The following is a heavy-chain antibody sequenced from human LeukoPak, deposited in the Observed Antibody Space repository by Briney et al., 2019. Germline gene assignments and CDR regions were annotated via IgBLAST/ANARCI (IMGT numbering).Heavy chain of an antibody. CDR2: ISFDGSGK. D-gene: IGHD4-11*01. J-gene: IGHJ4*02. CDR1: GFSFSAYG. Sequence: GGSLRLSCAASGFSFSAYGMHWVRQAPGKGLEWVAVISFDGSGKYYADSVKGRFTISRDDSKNTLDLQMNSLRAEDTAVYYCARDFNLGTTDSYWGQGTLATVSS. V-gene: IGHV3-30*03. CDR3: ARDFNLGTTDSY.